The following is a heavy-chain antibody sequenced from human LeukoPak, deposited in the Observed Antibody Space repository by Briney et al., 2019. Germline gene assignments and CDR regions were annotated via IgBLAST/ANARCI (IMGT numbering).Heavy chain of an antibody. CDR3: ARETYYYDSSGYFEGSVDAFDI. V-gene: IGHV3-30-3*01. CDR1: GFTFSSYA. J-gene: IGHJ3*02. Sequence: PGGSLRLSCAASGFTFSSYAMPWVRQAPGKGLEWVAVISYDGSNKYYADSVKGRFTISRDNSKNTLYLQMNSLRAEDTAVYYCARETYYYDSSGYFEGSVDAFDIWGQGTMVTVSS. CDR2: ISYDGSNK. D-gene: IGHD3-22*01.